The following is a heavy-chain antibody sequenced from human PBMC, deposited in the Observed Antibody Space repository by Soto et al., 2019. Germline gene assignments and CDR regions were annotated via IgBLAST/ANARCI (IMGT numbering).Heavy chain of an antibody. D-gene: IGHD3-22*01. Sequence: SETLSLTWALYGGSFSGCYWSWIRQPQRNGPEWHGETNHSGRTHYHPSRKSRVTISVDTSKHQFALKLSSVTAADTAVYYCARGRYYYDSSGYYVQPGYFDYWGQGTLVTVSS. CDR2: TNHSGRT. J-gene: IGHJ4*02. V-gene: IGHV4-34*01. CDR3: ARGRYYYDSSGYYVQPGYFDY. CDR1: GGSFSGCY.